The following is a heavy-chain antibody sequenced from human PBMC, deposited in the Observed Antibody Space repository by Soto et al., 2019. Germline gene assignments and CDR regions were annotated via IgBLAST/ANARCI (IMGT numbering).Heavy chain of an antibody. CDR3: ARGGGYCTPTSCAIDS. Sequence: EVQLLESGGGLVQPGGSLRLSCVASRFDFSSYEMSWVRQAAGKGLEWVSRVSLTGDRTNYAGSVKGRFTVSRDNFKNELYLEMDSLRPDDTAIYYCARGGGYCTPTSCAIDSWGRGPPVTVSS. D-gene: IGHD2-8*01. CDR2: VSLTGDRT. CDR1: RFDFSSYE. J-gene: IGHJ4*02. V-gene: IGHV3-23*01.